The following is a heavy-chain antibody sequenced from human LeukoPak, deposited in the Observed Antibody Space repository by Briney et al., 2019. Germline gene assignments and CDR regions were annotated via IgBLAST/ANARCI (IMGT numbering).Heavy chain of an antibody. Sequence: ASVKVSCKASGYTFTSYDINWVRQATGQGLEWMGWMNPNSGNTGYAQKFQGRVTMTRNTSISTAYMELSSLRSEDTAVYYCAGSPSSITMVRGALNWFDPWGQGTLVTVSS. D-gene: IGHD3-10*01. V-gene: IGHV1-8*01. CDR1: GYTFTSYD. CDR3: AGSPSSITMVRGALNWFDP. J-gene: IGHJ5*02. CDR2: MNPNSGNT.